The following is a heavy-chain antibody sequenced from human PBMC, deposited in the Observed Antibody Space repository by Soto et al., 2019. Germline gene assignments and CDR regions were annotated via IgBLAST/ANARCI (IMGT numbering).Heavy chain of an antibody. Sequence: ASVKVSCKASGGTFSSYAISWVRQAPGQGLEWMGWINPNSGGTNYAQKFQGWVTMTRDTSISTAYMELSRLRSDDTAVYYCAREIIAAATYYYYGMDVWGQGTTVTVSS. CDR3: AREIIAAATYYYYGMDV. CDR1: GGTFSSYA. CDR2: INPNSGGT. D-gene: IGHD6-13*01. V-gene: IGHV1-2*04. J-gene: IGHJ6*02.